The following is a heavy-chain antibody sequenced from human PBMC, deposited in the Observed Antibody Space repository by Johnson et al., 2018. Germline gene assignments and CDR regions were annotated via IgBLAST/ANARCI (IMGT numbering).Heavy chain of an antibody. CDR2: IDTDGRST. J-gene: IGHJ3*02. CDR1: GFTFTTYW. D-gene: IGHD2-15*01. Sequence: VQLQESGGGFVQPGGSLRLSCAASGFTFTTYWMHWVRQAPGKRLVWVSRIDTDGRSTTYADSVKGRFTTSRDKAKNTLYMQMTRLRAEDTAVYHCARGVGCGGGSCYPDAFEIWGQGTMVTVSS. V-gene: IGHV3-74*03. CDR3: ARGVGCGGGSCYPDAFEI.